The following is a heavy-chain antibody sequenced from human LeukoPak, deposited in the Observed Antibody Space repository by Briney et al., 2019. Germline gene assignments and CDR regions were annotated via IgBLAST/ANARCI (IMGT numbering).Heavy chain of an antibody. CDR3: ARTYYDFWSGYTFDY. CDR1: GFTFSSYW. CDR2: IKQDGSEK. V-gene: IGHV3-7*01. D-gene: IGHD3-3*01. Sequence: PGGSLRLSCAASGFTFSSYWMSWVRQATGKGLEWVANIKQDGSEKYYVDSVKGRFTISRDNAKNSLYLQMNSLRAEDTAVYYCARTYYDFWSGYTFDYWGQGTLVTVSS. J-gene: IGHJ4*02.